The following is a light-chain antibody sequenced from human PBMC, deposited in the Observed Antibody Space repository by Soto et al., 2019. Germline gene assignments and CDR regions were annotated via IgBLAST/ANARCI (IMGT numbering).Light chain of an antibody. V-gene: IGKV2-30*02. CDR2: KVS. CDR3: MQGTHWPWT. J-gene: IGKJ1*01. CDR1: QSLIHSDGDTY. Sequence: DVVMTQSPLSLPVTLGQPASISCRSSQSLIHSDGDTYLNWFQQRPGQSPRRLIYKVSDRDSGVPDRSSGSGSGTDFTLKISRAEAEDVGIYYCMQGTHWPWTFGQGTEVEIK.